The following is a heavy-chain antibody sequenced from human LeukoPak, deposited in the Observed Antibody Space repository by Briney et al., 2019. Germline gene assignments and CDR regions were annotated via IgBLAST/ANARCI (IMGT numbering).Heavy chain of an antibody. D-gene: IGHD6-6*01. CDR3: ATSRAEYSSSYYFDY. CDR1: GGSISSYY. J-gene: IGHJ4*02. V-gene: IGHV4-59*01. CDR2: IYYSGST. Sequence: SETLSLTCTVSGGSISSYYWSWIRQPPGKGLEWIGYIYYSGSTNYNPSLKSRVTISVDTSKNQFSLKLSSVTAADTAVYYCATSRAEYSSSYYFDYWGQGTLVTVSS.